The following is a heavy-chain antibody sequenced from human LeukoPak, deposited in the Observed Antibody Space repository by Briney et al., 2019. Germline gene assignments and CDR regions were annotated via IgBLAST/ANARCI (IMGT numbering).Heavy chain of an antibody. J-gene: IGHJ4*02. CDR2: ISSSSSYI. CDR1: GFTFSSYS. Sequence: PGGSLRLSCAASGFTFSSYSMNWVRQAPGKGLEWVSSISSSSSYIYYADSVKGRFTISRDNAKNSLYLQMNSLRAEDTAVYYCARELSIYCDSSGSPYYFDYWGQGTLVTVSS. D-gene: IGHD3-22*01. CDR3: ARELSIYCDSSGSPYYFDY. V-gene: IGHV3-21*01.